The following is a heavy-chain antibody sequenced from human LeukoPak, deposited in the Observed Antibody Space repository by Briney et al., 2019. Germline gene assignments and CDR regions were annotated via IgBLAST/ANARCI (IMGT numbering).Heavy chain of an antibody. V-gene: IGHV1-18*01. J-gene: IGHJ6*02. Sequence: GASVKVSCKASGYTFTSYGISWVRQAPGQGLEWMGWISAYNGNTNYAQKLQGRVTMTTDTSTSTAYMELRSLRSDDTAVYYCARDRPFLRDGYNIPRYYYGMDVWGQGTTVTVSS. CDR1: GYTFTSYG. CDR2: ISAYNGNT. CDR3: ARDRPFLRDGYNIPRYYYGMDV. D-gene: IGHD5-24*01.